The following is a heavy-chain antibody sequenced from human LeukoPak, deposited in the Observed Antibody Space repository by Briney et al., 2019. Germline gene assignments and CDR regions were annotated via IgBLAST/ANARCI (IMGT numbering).Heavy chain of an antibody. CDR2: IYSGGKT. V-gene: IGHV3-53*01. CDR3: ARSRSDFDILTGPLDY. Sequence: GGSLRLSCAASGFTVSSNYMTWVRRAPGKGLEWVSVIYSGGKTFYTDSVKGRFTISRDNSKNTLYLQMNSLRAEDTAVYSCARSRSDFDILTGPLDYWGQGTLVTVSS. D-gene: IGHD3-9*01. CDR1: GFTVSSNY. J-gene: IGHJ4*02.